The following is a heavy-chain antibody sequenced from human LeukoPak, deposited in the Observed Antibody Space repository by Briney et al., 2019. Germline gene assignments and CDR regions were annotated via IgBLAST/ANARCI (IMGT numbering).Heavy chain of an antibody. CDR3: NSQYYYYMDV. J-gene: IGHJ6*03. CDR2: IRSKANSYAT. V-gene: IGHV3-73*01. Sequence: PGGSLRLSCAASGFTFSGSAMHWVRQASGKGLEWVGRIRSKANSYATAYAASVKGRFTISRDDSKNTAYLQMNSLKTEDTAVDYCNSQYYYYMDVWGKGTTVTVSS. CDR1: GFTFSGSA.